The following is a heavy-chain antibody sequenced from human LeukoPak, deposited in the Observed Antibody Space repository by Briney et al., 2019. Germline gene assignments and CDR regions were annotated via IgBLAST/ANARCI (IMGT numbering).Heavy chain of an antibody. CDR3: ARYDGGYYDSSGYQKTPYYYYGMDV. J-gene: IGHJ6*02. D-gene: IGHD3-22*01. Sequence: GASVKVSCKASGYTFTGYYMHWVRQAPGQGLEWMGWINPNSGGTNYAQKFQGRVTMTRDTSTSTAYMELRSLRSDDTAVYYCARYDGGYYDSSGYQKTPYYYYGMDVWGQGTTVTVSS. V-gene: IGHV1-2*02. CDR2: INPNSGGT. CDR1: GYTFTGYY.